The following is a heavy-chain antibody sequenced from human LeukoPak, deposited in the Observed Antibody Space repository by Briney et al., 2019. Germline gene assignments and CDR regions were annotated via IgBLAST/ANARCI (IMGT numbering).Heavy chain of an antibody. CDR1: GGSISSGGYY. J-gene: IGHJ4*02. Sequence: SETLSLTCTVSGGSISSGGYYSSWIRQHPGKGLEWIGYIYYSGSTYYNPSLKSRVTISVDTSKNQFSLKLSSVTAADTAVYYCARGVKGYSNYYDYWGQGTLVTVSS. CDR3: ARGVKGYSNYYDY. D-gene: IGHD4-11*01. V-gene: IGHV4-31*03. CDR2: IYYSGST.